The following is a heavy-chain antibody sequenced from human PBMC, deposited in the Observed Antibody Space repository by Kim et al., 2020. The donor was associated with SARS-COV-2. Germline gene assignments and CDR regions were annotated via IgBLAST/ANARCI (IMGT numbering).Heavy chain of an antibody. CDR2: ISSSSSYI. D-gene: IGHD6-19*01. CDR3: AREAIAVAGTWYFDL. CDR1: GFTFSSYS. J-gene: IGHJ2*01. Sequence: GGSLRLSCAASGFTFSSYSMNWVRQAPGKGLEWVSSISSSSSYIYYADSVKGRFTISRDNAKNSLYLQMNSLRAEDTAVYYCAREAIAVAGTWYFDLWGRGTLVTVSS. V-gene: IGHV3-21*01.